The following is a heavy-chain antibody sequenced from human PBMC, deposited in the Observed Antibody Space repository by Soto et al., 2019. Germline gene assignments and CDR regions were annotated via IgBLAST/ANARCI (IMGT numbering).Heavy chain of an antibody. CDR1: RFTFTNYA. D-gene: IGHD5-18*01. V-gene: IGHV3-23*01. J-gene: IGHJ4*02. CDR2: ISSGGTYT. Sequence: GGSLRLSWPACRFTFTNYAMTWARQAPGKGLEWVSAISSGGTYTDYADSVKVRFTLSRDNSKNMVYLQMHSLRAEDTAVYHCANYSSGYNYGFYNYIDYWGQGTLVTVSS. CDR3: ANYSSGYNYGFYNYIDY.